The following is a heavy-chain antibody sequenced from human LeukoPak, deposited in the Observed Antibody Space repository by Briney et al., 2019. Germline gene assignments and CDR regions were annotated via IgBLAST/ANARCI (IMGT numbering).Heavy chain of an antibody. V-gene: IGHV1-8*01. CDR2: MNPNSGNT. D-gene: IGHD3-10*01. CDR1: GYTFTSYD. J-gene: IGHJ5*02. CDR3: ARVRTMVRGVALGS. Sequence: GASVKVSCKASGYTFTSYDINWVRQATGQGLEWMGWMNPNSGNTGYAQKFQGRVTMTRNTSISTAYMELSSLRSEDTAVYYCARVRTMVRGVALGSWGQGTLVTVSS.